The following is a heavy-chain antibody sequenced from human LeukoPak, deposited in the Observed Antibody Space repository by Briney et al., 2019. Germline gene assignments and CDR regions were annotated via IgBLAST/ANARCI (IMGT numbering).Heavy chain of an antibody. D-gene: IGHD1-14*01. CDR2: IYYSGST. V-gene: IGHV4-30-4*01. CDR3: ARAITPLYYFDY. CDR1: GGSISSGDYY. J-gene: IGHJ4*02. Sequence: PSETLSLTCTVSGGSISSGDYYWSWIRQPPGKGLEWIGYIYYSGSTYYNPSLKSRVTISVDTSKNQFSLKLSSVTAADTAVYYCARAITPLYYFDYWGQGTLVTVSS.